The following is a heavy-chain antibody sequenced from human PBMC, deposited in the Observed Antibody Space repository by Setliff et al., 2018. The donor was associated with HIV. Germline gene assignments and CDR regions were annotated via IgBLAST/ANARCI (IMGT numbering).Heavy chain of an antibody. CDR1: GGTFSTYA. V-gene: IGHV1-69*13. CDR3: ARDRMSSGYTAAFEI. CDR2: IIPIFDTT. J-gene: IGHJ3*02. D-gene: IGHD3-22*01. Sequence: GASVKVSCKASGGTFSTYAISWVRQAPGQGLEWMGGIIPIFDTTNYAQKFRGRVSITAVDSTQTAYMELSSLTSEDTAVYYCARDRMSSGYTAAFEIWGQGTVVTV.